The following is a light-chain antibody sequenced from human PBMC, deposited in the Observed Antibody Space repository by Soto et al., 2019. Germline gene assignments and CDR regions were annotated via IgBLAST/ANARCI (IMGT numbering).Light chain of an antibody. J-gene: IGKJ4*01. Sequence: AIQLALSPSSLSASVGDRVTITCRATQDISSALAWYQQKPGKAPKLLIYDASSLESGVPSRFSGSGSGTDFTLTISSLQPEDVATDYCQQFNSYLPLTFGGGTKVEIK. CDR3: QQFNSYLPLT. CDR2: DAS. CDR1: QDISSA. V-gene: IGKV1-13*02.